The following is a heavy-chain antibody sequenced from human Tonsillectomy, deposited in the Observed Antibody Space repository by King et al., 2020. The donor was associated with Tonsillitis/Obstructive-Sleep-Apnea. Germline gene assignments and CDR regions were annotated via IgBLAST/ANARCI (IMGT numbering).Heavy chain of an antibody. J-gene: IGHJ4*02. Sequence: VQLVESGGGVVQPGRSLRLSCAASGFTFSTYAMHWVRQAPGKGLEWVAVISYDGSNKYHADSVKGRFTISRDNSKNTLYLQMNSLRADDTAVYYCAGGFWGFCSSASCYLAHYFDYWGQGTLVTVSS. V-gene: IGHV3-30*01. CDR3: AGGFWGFCSSASCYLAHYFDY. CDR1: GFTFSTYA. CDR2: ISYDGSNK. D-gene: IGHD2-2*01.